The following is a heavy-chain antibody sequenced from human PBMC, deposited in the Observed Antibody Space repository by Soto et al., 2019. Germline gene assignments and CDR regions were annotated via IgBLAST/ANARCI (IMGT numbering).Heavy chain of an antibody. CDR1: GFTFSNAW. V-gene: IGHV3-15*07. D-gene: IGHD2-15*01. CDR3: TTDRDGDINRFDY. Sequence: EVQLVASGGGLVKPGGSLRLSCAASGFTFSNAWMNWVRQAPGKGLEWVGRIKSKTDGGTTDYAAPVKGRFTISRDDSKNTLYLQMNSLKTEDTAVYYCTTDRDGDINRFDYWGQGTLVTVSS. J-gene: IGHJ4*02. CDR2: IKSKTDGGTT.